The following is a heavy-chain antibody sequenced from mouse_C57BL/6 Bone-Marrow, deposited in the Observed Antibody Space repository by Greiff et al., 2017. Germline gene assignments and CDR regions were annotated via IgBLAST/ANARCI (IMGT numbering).Heavy chain of an antibody. CDR1: GYTFTSYD. CDR3: ARTHRSLNGPGYWYFEV. V-gene: IGHV1-85*01. D-gene: IGHD1-3*01. Sequence: QVQLQQSGPELVKPGASVKLSCKASGYTFTSYDINWVKQRPGQGLEWIGWIYPRDGSTKYNEKFKGKATLTVDTSSSTAYRALHSLTSEDSAVYCCARTHRSLNGPGYWYFEVWGTETTVTVSS. CDR2: IYPRDGST. J-gene: IGHJ1*03.